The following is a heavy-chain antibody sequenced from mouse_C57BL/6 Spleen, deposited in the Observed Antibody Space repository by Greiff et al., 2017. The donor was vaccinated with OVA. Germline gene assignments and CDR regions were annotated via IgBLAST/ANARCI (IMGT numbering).Heavy chain of an antibody. V-gene: IGHV2-5*01. CDR3: AKTNYGSREEGWYFDV. Sequence: QVQLQQSGPGLVQPSQSLSITCTVSGFSLTSYGVHWVRQSPGKGLEWLGVIWRGGSTDYNAAFMSRLSITKDNSKSQVFFKMNSLQADDTAIYYCAKTNYGSREEGWYFDVWGTGTTVTVSS. J-gene: IGHJ1*03. CDR2: IWRGGST. CDR1: GFSLTSYG. D-gene: IGHD1-1*01.